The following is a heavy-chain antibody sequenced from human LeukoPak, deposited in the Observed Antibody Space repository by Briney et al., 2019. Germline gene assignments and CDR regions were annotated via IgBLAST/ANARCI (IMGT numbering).Heavy chain of an antibody. D-gene: IGHD6-19*01. J-gene: IGHJ4*02. CDR3: AREAVAGTGFDY. Sequence: SETLSLTCTVSGASISTYYWSWIRQPPGKGLEWIGYLFFGGSTNYNPSLKSRVTISSDTSKNQLSLKLTSVTAADTAAYYCAREAVAGTGFDYWGQGTLVTVSS. V-gene: IGHV4-59*01. CDR2: LFFGGST. CDR1: GASISTYY.